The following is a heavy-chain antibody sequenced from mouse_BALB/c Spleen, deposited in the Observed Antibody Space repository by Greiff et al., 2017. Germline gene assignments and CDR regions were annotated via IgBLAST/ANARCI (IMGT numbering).Heavy chain of an antibody. CDR2: IRNKANGYTT. V-gene: IGHV7-3*02. J-gene: IGHJ4*01. Sequence: EVNVVESGGGLVQPGGSLRLSCATSGFTFTDYYMSWVRQPPGKALEWLGFIRNKANGYTTEYSASVKGRFTISRDNSQSILYLQMNTLRAEDSATYYCARDISRWLPDAMDYWGQGTSVTVSS. CDR1: GFTFTDYY. CDR3: ARDISRWLPDAMDY. D-gene: IGHD2-2*01.